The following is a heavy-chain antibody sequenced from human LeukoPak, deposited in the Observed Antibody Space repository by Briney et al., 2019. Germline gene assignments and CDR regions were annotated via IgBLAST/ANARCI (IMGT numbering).Heavy chain of an antibody. Sequence: PSQTLSLTCAISGDSVSSNSAAWDWIRQSPWRGLEWLGRTCYRSKWKRDYAVCLRGRINISPHTSKNQFSLQLNSVSPEDTAVYYCARLVGNSPDYWGQGALVTVSS. V-gene: IGHV6-1*01. CDR1: GDSVSSNSAA. D-gene: IGHD2/OR15-2a*01. CDR2: TCYRSKWKR. J-gene: IGHJ4*02. CDR3: ARLVGNSPDY.